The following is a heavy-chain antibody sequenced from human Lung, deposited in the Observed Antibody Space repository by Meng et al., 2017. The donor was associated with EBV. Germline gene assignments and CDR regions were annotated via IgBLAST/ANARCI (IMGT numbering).Heavy chain of an antibody. CDR1: GRSFSSSN. CDR2: INYSGIT. Sequence: QVHRQHCAACLLMPSKTLTSPVGGFGRSFSSSNGSWIRQPPGKGLKWIGQINYSGITNDNPYLKSRVTISVDTSKNQFSLSLNTVTAADTAVYYCAADPLLDDDGNSFDYWGQGTLVTVSS. J-gene: IGHJ4*02. D-gene: IGHD4-11*01. V-gene: IGHV4-34*01. CDR3: AADPLLDDDGNSFDY.